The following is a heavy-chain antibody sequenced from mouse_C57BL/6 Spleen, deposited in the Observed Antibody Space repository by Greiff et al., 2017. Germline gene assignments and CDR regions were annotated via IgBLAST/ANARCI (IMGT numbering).Heavy chain of an antibody. CDR2: ISSGSGTI. CDR1: GFTFSDYG. Sequence: DVQLVESGGGLVKPGGSLKLSCAASGFTFSDYGMHWVRQVPEQGLEWVAYISSGSGTIHYSDTMKGRFPISRDNAKNTLFLQMTSLRSEDTAMYYCARREPYYAMDYWGQGTSVTVSS. CDR3: ARREPYYAMDY. V-gene: IGHV5-17*01. J-gene: IGHJ4*01.